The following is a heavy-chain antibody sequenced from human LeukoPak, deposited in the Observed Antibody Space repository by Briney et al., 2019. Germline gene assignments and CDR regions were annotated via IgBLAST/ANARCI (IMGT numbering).Heavy chain of an antibody. D-gene: IGHD6-19*01. CDR3: AKALTSGWYLDAFNI. CDR2: ISNRGRST. J-gene: IGHJ3*02. V-gene: IGHV3-23*01. Sequence: GRSLRLTCVASGFRFSSYAMRWVRQAPGKGLEWVSGISNRGRSTYYADSVKGRFTISRDNSKNTLFLEMNSLRAEDTAVYYCAKALTSGWYLDAFNIWGQGTMVTVSS. CDR1: GFRFSSYA.